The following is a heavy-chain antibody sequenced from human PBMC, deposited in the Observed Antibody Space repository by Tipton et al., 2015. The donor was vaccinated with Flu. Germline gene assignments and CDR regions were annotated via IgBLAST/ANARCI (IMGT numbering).Heavy chain of an antibody. D-gene: IGHD2-21*01. CDR1: DGSITGYY. V-gene: IGHV4-59*01. Sequence: TLSLTCTVSDGSITGYYWSWIRRPPGKGLEYIGFISYTGRPNYNPSLKSRLAISLDASNHQFSLRLRSVSAADSAVYYCARGVIRGAHSYGFDVWGQGTTVTVSS. CDR3: ARGVIRGAHSYGFDV. J-gene: IGHJ6*02. CDR2: ISYTGRP.